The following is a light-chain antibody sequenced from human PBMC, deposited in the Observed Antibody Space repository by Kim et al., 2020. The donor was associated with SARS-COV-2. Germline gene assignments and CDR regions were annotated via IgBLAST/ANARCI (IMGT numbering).Light chain of an antibody. CDR3: QKYNKAPFT. J-gene: IGKJ3*01. CDR2: AAT. V-gene: IGKV1-27*01. CDR1: QGISDY. Sequence: DIQMTQSPSSLSASVGDRVTITCRASQGISDYLAWYQQKAGKVPKLLIYAATTLQSGVPSRFSGSGSGTDFTLTISSLQPEDVATYYWQKYNKAPFTFGPGTKVDIK.